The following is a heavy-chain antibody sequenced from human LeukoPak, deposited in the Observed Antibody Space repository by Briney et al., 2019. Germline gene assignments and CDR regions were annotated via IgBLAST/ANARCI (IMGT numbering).Heavy chain of an antibody. CDR3: ARDRDYGSGIFDY. J-gene: IGHJ4*02. V-gene: IGHV1-2*02. CDR2: INPNSGGT. Sequence: ASVKVSCKASGDNFSGYYIHWVRQAPGQGPEWMGWINPNSGGTNYAQKFQGRVTMTRDTSISTAYMELNRLRSDDTAVYYCARDRDYGSGIFDYWGQGTLVTVSS. D-gene: IGHD3-10*01. CDR1: GDNFSGYY.